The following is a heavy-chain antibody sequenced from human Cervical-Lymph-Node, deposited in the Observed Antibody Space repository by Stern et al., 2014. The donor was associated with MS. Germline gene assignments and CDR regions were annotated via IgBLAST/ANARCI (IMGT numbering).Heavy chain of an antibody. CDR2: IIPIFGTV. CDR3: ARDSGTDTYYYYYGMDV. V-gene: IGHV1-69*14. D-gene: IGHD1-1*01. Sequence: QVQLVQSGAEVKKPGSSVKVSCKASGGTFSRYAISWVRQAPGQGLEWMGGIIPIFGTVNYAQKFQVRVTITADKSTSTASMELSSLRSEDTAVYYCARDSGTDTYYYYYGMDVWGQGTTVTVSS. J-gene: IGHJ6*02. CDR1: GGTFSRYA.